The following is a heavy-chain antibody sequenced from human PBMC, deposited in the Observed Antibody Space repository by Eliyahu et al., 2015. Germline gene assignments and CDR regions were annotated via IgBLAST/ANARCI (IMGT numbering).Heavy chain of an antibody. CDR3: ARDPPRSPIVAGRGDY. CDR1: GYPFSSYH. CDR2: INPWSRST. Sequence: QVQLVQSGAEVKKPGASVKISCKASGYPFSSYHIHWVRQAPGQGLEWMGMINPWSRSTTYAQNFQGRVTVTRDTSTSTVYMELNSLKSEDTAVYYCARDPPRSPIVAGRGDYWGQGTLVTVSS. V-gene: IGHV1-46*01. D-gene: IGHD6-6*01. J-gene: IGHJ4*02.